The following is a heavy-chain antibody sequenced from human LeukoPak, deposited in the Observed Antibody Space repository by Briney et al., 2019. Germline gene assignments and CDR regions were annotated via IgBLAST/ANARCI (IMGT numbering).Heavy chain of an antibody. D-gene: IGHD3-10*01. Sequence: ASVKVSCKASGYTFTSYGISWVRQAPGQGLEWMGWISAYNGNTNYAQKLQGRVTMTTDTSTSTAYMKLRSLRSDDTAVYYCARDQLLWFGELGYNWFDPWGQGTLVTVSS. V-gene: IGHV1-18*01. CDR1: GYTFTSYG. J-gene: IGHJ5*02. CDR2: ISAYNGNT. CDR3: ARDQLLWFGELGYNWFDP.